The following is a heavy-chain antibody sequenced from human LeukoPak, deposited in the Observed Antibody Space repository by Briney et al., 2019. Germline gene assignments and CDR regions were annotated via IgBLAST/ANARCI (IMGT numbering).Heavy chain of an antibody. CDR3: ARGPRWFDP. J-gene: IGHJ5*02. CDR1: GGSFSGYY. V-gene: IGHV4-34*01. Sequence: PSETLSLTCAVYGGSFSGYYWSWIRQPPGKGLEWIGEINHSGSTNYNPSLKSRVTIPVDTSKNQFSLKLSSVTAADTAVYYCARGPRWFDPWGQGTLATVSS. CDR2: INHSGST.